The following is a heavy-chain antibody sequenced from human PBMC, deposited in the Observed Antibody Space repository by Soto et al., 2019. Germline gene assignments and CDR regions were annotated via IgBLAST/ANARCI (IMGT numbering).Heavy chain of an antibody. D-gene: IGHD6-6*01. CDR1: GGTFSSYA. J-gene: IGHJ6*02. Sequence: QVQLVQSGAEVKKPGSSVKVSCKSSGGTFSSYAISWVRQAPGQGLEWMGGIIPIFGTANYAQKFQGRVTITADESTSTACMELSSLGSEDTAVYYCASGGNGGASSYYYYYYGMDVWGQGTPVTVSS. CDR2: IIPIFGTA. CDR3: ASGGNGGASSYYYYYYGMDV. V-gene: IGHV1-69*01.